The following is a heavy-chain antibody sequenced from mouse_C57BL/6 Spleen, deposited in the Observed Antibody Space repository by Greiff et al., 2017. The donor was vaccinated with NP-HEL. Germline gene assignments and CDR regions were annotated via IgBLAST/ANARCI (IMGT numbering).Heavy chain of an antibody. CDR3: TRATTVEDYFDY. Sequence: VQGVESGAELVRPGASVTLSCKASGYTFTDYEMHWVKQTPVHGLEWIGAIDPETGGTAYNQKFKGKAILTADKSSSTAYMELRSLTSEDSAVYYCTRATTVEDYFDYWGQGTTLTVSS. D-gene: IGHD1-1*01. J-gene: IGHJ2*01. CDR1: GYTFTDYE. V-gene: IGHV1-15*01. CDR2: IDPETGGT.